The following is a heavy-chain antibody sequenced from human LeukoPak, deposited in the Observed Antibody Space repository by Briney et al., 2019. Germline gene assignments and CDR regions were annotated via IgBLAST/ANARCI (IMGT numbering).Heavy chain of an antibody. CDR3: VRGAGATISYYHYYMDV. D-gene: IGHD1-26*01. CDR1: GYTFTSYD. CDR2: MNPNSGNT. J-gene: IGHJ6*03. V-gene: IGHV1-8*03. Sequence: ASVKVSCKASGYTFTSYDINWVRQATGQGLEWVGWMNPNSGNTGYAQKFQGRVTIIRNTSISTAYMELSSLRSEDTAVYYCVRGAGATISYYHYYMDVWGKGTTVTVSS.